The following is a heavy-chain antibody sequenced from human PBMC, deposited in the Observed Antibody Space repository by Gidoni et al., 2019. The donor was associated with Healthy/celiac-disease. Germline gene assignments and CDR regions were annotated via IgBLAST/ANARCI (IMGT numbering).Heavy chain of an antibody. CDR3: ATSGDIVVVPAAMDI. Sequence: EVQLVQSGAEVKKPGESLTISCKGSGYRFTSYWIGWVRQMPGKGLEWMGIIYPGDSDTRYSPSFQGQVTISADKSISTAYLQWSSLKASDTAMYYCATSGDIVVVPAAMDIWGQGTMVTVSS. CDR1: GYRFTSYW. CDR2: IYPGDSDT. V-gene: IGHV5-51*01. J-gene: IGHJ3*02. D-gene: IGHD2-2*01.